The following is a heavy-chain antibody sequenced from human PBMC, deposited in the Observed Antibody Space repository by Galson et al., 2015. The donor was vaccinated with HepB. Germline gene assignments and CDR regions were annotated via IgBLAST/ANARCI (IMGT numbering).Heavy chain of an antibody. J-gene: IGHJ4*02. Sequence: SLRLSCAASGFTFSNAWMSWVRQAPGKGLEWVGRIKSKTDGGTTDYAAPVKGRFTISRDDSKNTLYLQMNSLKTEDTAVYYCTTDEAYTYYYDSSGYFSVDYWGQGALVTVSS. CDR3: TTDEAYTYYYDSSGYFSVDY. D-gene: IGHD3-22*01. CDR1: GFTFSNAW. V-gene: IGHV3-15*01. CDR2: IKSKTDGGTT.